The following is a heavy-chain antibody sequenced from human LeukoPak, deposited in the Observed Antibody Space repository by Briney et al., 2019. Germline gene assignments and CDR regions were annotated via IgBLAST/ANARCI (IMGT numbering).Heavy chain of an antibody. J-gene: IGHJ6*02. D-gene: IGHD3-10*01. Sequence: ASVKVSCKASGYTCIGYYMHWVRQVPGQGLEWMGWINPNSGGTKYAQKFQGRVTMTRDMSISTAYMDLSRLRSDDTAVYYCARGNYYYVMDVWGQGTTVTVSS. CDR1: GYTCIGYY. CDR3: ARGNYYYVMDV. V-gene: IGHV1-2*02. CDR2: INPNSGGT.